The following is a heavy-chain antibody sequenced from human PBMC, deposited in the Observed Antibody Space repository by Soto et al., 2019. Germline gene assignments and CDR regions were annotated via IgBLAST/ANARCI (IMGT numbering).Heavy chain of an antibody. CDR2: TTYDGGIK. Sequence: GGSLRLSCAASGFSFSSYGMEWVRLAPGKGLEWVAATTYDGGIKHYVDSVKGRFTISRDNSKNTLYLQMNSLRVEDTATYYCAGDPTGYPKRYFDYWGQGTLVTVSS. D-gene: IGHD3-9*01. CDR3: AGDPTGYPKRYFDY. J-gene: IGHJ4*02. V-gene: IGHV3-30*03. CDR1: GFSFSSYG.